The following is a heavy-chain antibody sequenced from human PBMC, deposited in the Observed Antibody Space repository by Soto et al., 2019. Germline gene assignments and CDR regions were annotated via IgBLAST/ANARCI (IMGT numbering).Heavy chain of an antibody. D-gene: IGHD6-19*01. Sequence: GGSLRLSCAASGFTFSSYAMSWVRQAPGKGLEWVSAISGSGGSTYYADSVKGRFTISRDNSKNSLYLQMNSLRAEDTAVYYCARDQAVAGSDFDYWGQGTLVTVSS. CDR2: ISGSGGST. V-gene: IGHV3-23*01. CDR1: GFTFSSYA. CDR3: ARDQAVAGSDFDY. J-gene: IGHJ4*02.